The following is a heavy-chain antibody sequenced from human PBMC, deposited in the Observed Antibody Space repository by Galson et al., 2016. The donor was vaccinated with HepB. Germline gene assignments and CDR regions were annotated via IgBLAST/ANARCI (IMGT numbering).Heavy chain of an antibody. Sequence: SLRLSCAASGFTFSNYDMHWVRRATGKGLEWVSAIGAAGDTYYPGSVKGRFTISRENANNSLYLHMNSLRAGDTAVYYCAREGGCSGGRCHNAAFDIWGQGTMVTVSS. CDR1: GFTFSNYD. V-gene: IGHV3-13*01. CDR3: AREGGCSGGRCHNAAFDI. J-gene: IGHJ3*02. CDR2: IGAAGDT. D-gene: IGHD2-15*01.